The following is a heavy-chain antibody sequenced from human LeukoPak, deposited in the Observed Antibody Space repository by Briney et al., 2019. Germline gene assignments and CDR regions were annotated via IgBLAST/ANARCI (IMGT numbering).Heavy chain of an antibody. J-gene: IGHJ4*02. Sequence: GGSPRLSCAASGFTFSSYSMNLVRQAPGKGLDWVSSISSSSSYIYYADSVKGRFTISRDNAKNSLYLQVNSLRAEDTAVYYCARAGGYSYGSFDYWGQGTLVTVSS. CDR1: GFTFSSYS. CDR3: ARAGGYSYGSFDY. V-gene: IGHV3-21*01. D-gene: IGHD5-18*01. CDR2: ISSSSSYI.